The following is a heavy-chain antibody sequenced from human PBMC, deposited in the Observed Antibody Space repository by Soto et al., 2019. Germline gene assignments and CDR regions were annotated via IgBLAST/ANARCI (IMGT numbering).Heavy chain of an antibody. Sequence: QVQLVQYGAEVKKPGASVKVSCKASGYTFTSYFMHWVRQAPGQGLEWMGIINPSGGSTSYAQKFQGRVTMTRDTSTSTVYMELSSLRSEDTAVYYCARQYCSGGSCYTLDYWGQGTLVTVSS. V-gene: IGHV1-46*01. CDR2: INPSGGST. D-gene: IGHD2-15*01. CDR3: ARQYCSGGSCYTLDY. CDR1: GYTFTSYF. J-gene: IGHJ4*02.